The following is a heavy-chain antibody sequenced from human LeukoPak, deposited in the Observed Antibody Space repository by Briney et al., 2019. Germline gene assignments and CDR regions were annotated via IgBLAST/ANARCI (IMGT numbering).Heavy chain of an antibody. CDR1: GFTFSTYG. Sequence: PGGSLRLSCAASGFTFSTYGMHWVRLAPGKGLEWVAFIRFDGSNKIYADSVKGRFTISRDNSKNTLYLQMNSLRAEDTAVFYCAKDVYHSGSYPGHFDYWGQGTLVTVSS. V-gene: IGHV3-30*02. CDR3: AKDVYHSGSYPGHFDY. D-gene: IGHD1-26*01. CDR2: IRFDGSNK. J-gene: IGHJ4*02.